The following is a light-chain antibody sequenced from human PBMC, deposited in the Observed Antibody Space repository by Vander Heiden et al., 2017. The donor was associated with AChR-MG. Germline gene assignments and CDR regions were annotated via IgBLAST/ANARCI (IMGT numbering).Light chain of an antibody. J-gene: IGKJ2*01. V-gene: IGKV2-28*01. CDR2: LGF. CDR3: MQALETPR. CDR1: QSLLHRNEYND. Sequence: DIVMTQSPLSLPVTPGESASISCRSSQSLLHRNEYNDLDWYVQKPGQPPHLLIYLGFKRASGVPDRFSGSGSGTDFTLRITRVEAEDVGVYYCMQALETPRFGQGTRLEIK.